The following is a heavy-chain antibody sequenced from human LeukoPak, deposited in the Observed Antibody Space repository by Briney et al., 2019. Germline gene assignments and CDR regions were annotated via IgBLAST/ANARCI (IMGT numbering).Heavy chain of an antibody. CDR3: ARVRYCSGGSCYFYNAMDV. J-gene: IGHJ6*02. V-gene: IGHV3-30*03. CDR2: ISRDESNK. Sequence: GGSLRLSCAASGFTFSSYGMHWVRQAPGKGLEWVAVISRDESNKYYGDSVKGRFTISRDNSKNTLYLHMNSLRAEDTAVYYCARVRYCSGGSCYFYNAMDVWGQGTTVTVSS. D-gene: IGHD2-15*01. CDR1: GFTFSSYG.